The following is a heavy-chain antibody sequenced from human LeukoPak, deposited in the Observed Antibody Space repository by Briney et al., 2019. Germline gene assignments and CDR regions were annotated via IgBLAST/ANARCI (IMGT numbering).Heavy chain of an antibody. CDR3: ARDRSEYCSGGSCYATDY. J-gene: IGHJ4*02. D-gene: IGHD2-15*01. V-gene: IGHV3-21*01. CDR2: ISSSSSFI. CDR1: GFTFSSYS. Sequence: PGGSLRLSCAASGFTFSSYSMNWVRQAPGKGLEWVSSISSSSSFIYYADSEKGRFTISRDNAKNSLYLQMNSLRAEDTAVYYCARDRSEYCSGGSCYATDYWGQGTLVTVSS.